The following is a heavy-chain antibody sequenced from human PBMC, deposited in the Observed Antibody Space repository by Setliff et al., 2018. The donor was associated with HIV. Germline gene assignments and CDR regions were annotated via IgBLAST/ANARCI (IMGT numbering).Heavy chain of an antibody. CDR2: IYYSGAT. CDR1: GGSISSGGYY. V-gene: IGHV4-31*03. Sequence: SETLSLTCTVSGGSISSGGYYWSWIRQHPGKGLEWIGYIYYSGATYYNPSLRSRVTISVDSSKNQFSLRLSSLTAADTAVYFCARDLQGARWYFDYWSQGTLVTVSS. D-gene: IGHD1-26*01. J-gene: IGHJ4*02. CDR3: ARDLQGARWYFDY.